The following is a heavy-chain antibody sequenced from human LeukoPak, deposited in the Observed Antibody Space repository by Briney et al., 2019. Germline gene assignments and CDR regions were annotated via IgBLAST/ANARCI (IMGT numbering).Heavy chain of an antibody. CDR1: GYTFTGYY. CDR2: INPNSGGT. Sequence: ASVKVSCKASGYTFTGYYMHWVRQAPGQGLEWMGWINPNSGGTNYAQKLQGRVTMTRDTSISTAYMELSRLRSDDTAVYYCARVVVGATTPEVAFDIWGQGTMVTVSS. J-gene: IGHJ3*02. D-gene: IGHD1-26*01. CDR3: ARVVVGATTPEVAFDI. V-gene: IGHV1-2*02.